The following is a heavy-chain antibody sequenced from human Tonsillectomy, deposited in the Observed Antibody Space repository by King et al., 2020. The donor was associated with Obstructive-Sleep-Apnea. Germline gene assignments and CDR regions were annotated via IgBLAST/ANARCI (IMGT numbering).Heavy chain of an antibody. J-gene: IGHJ4*02. CDR1: GFTFSSYS. D-gene: IGHD3-10*01. V-gene: IGHV3-48*04. CDR2: ITATSGSI. CDR3: ARDQRYPSGRYYPDY. Sequence: QLVQSGGDLVQPGGSLRLSCVASGFTFSSYSMNWVRQAPGKGLEWVSYITATSGSIYYADSVKDRFTISRDNAKNSLYLHMNSLRAEDTAVYYCARDQRYPSGRYYPDYWGQGTLVTVSS.